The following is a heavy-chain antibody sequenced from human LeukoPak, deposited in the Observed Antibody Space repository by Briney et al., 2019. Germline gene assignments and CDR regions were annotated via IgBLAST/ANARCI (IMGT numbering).Heavy chain of an antibody. CDR1: GFSFSSHW. Sequence: GGSLRLSCAASGFSFSSHWMHWVRQAPGKGLVWVSRINSDGSSISYADSVKGRFTISRGNAKNTLYLQMNSLRAEDTAVYYCVSSEWYAAFDTWGQGTMVTVSS. CDR3: VSSEWYAAFDT. D-gene: IGHD6-19*01. J-gene: IGHJ3*02. CDR2: INSDGSSI. V-gene: IGHV3-74*01.